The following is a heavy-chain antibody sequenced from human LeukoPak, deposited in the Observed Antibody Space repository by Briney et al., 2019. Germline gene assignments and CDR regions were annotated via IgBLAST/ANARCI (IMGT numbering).Heavy chain of an antibody. CDR3: SRADYYGSWSPISLDV. V-gene: IGHV3-49*04. D-gene: IGHD3-10*01. CDR1: GFTFSDYY. Sequence: PGGSLRLSCAASGFTFSDYYMSWVRQAPGKGLEWVAFIRSKAYGGTTEYAASVKGRFTISRDDSKSIAYLQMNSLKTEDTAVYYCSRADYYGSWSPISLDVWGKGTTVTVSS. CDR2: IRSKAYGGTT. J-gene: IGHJ6*04.